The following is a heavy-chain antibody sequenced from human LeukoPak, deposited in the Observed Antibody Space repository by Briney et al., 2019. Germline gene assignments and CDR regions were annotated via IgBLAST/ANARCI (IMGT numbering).Heavy chain of an antibody. CDR2: ISSSGSTI. J-gene: IGHJ4*02. V-gene: IGHV3-48*03. CDR3: ANLISSGYTPDY. D-gene: IGHD3-22*01. Sequence: PGGSLRLSCAASGFTFSSYEMNWVRQAPGEGLEWVSYISSSGSTIYYADSVKGRFTISRDNSKNTLYLQMNSLRAEDTAVYYCANLISSGYTPDYWGQGTLVTVSS. CDR1: GFTFSSYE.